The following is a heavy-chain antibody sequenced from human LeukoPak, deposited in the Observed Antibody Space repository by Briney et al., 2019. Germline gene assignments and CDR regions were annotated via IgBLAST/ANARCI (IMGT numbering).Heavy chain of an antibody. V-gene: IGHV3-21*01. Sequence: GGSLRLSCAASGFTFSSYEMNWVRQAPGKGLEWVSSISSSSSYIYYADSVKGRFTISRDNAKNSLYLQMNSLRAEDTAVYYCARDVASFYDSSGYISWGQGTLVTVSS. CDR2: ISSSSSYI. CDR3: ARDVASFYDSSGYIS. J-gene: IGHJ4*02. CDR1: GFTFSSYE. D-gene: IGHD3-22*01.